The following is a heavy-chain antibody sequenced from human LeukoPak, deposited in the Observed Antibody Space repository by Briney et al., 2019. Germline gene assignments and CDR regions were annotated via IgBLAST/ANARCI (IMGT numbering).Heavy chain of an antibody. Sequence: SETLSLTCTVSGGSISSYYWSWIRQPPGKGLEWIGYIYYSGSTNYNPSLESRVTISVDTSKNQFSLKLSSVTAADTAVYYCASAGIAVAGTNYFDYWGQGTLVTVSS. CDR1: GGSISSYY. V-gene: IGHV4-59*01. J-gene: IGHJ4*02. D-gene: IGHD6-19*01. CDR2: IYYSGST. CDR3: ASAGIAVAGTNYFDY.